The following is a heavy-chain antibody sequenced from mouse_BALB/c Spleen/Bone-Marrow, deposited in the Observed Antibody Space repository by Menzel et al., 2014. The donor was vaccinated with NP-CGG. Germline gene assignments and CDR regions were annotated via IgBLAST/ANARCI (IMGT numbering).Heavy chain of an antibody. CDR1: GFTFSSFG. CDR2: ISSGSSTI. D-gene: IGHD2-4*01. CDR3: TRKGALITHYYAMDY. V-gene: IGHV5-17*02. Sequence: DVKLVESGGGLVQPGGSRKLSCAASGFTFSSFGMHWVRQAPEKGLEWVAYISSGSSTIYYADTVKGRFTTSRDNPKNTLFLQMTSLRSEGTAMYYCTRKGALITHYYAMDYWGQGTSVTVSS. J-gene: IGHJ4*01.